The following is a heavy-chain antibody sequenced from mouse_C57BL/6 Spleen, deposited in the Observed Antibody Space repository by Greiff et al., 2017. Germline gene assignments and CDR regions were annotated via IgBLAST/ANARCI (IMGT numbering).Heavy chain of an antibody. CDR3: ARWGGYYDYDDGGFAY. Sequence: VKLQESGAELVKPGASVKISCKASGYAFSSYWMNWVKQRPGKGLEWIGQIYPGDGDTNYNGKFKGKATLTADKSSSTAYMQLSSLTSEDSAVYFCARWGGYYDYDDGGFAYWGQGTLVTVSA. V-gene: IGHV1-80*01. D-gene: IGHD2-4*01. CDR2: IYPGDGDT. CDR1: GYAFSSYW. J-gene: IGHJ3*01.